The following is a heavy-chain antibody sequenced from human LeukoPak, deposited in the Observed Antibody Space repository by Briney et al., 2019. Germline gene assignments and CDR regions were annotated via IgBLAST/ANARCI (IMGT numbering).Heavy chain of an antibody. J-gene: IGHJ6*02. V-gene: IGHV4-34*01. D-gene: IGHD2-2*01. CDR1: GGSFSGYY. Sequence: SETLSLTCAVYGGSFSGYYWSWIRQPPGKGLEWIGEINHSGSTNYNPSLKSRVTISVDTSKNQFSLKLSSVTAADTAVYYCARGIVQYQLLASYYYGMDVWGQGTTVTVSS. CDR3: ARGIVQYQLLASYYYGMDV. CDR2: INHSGST.